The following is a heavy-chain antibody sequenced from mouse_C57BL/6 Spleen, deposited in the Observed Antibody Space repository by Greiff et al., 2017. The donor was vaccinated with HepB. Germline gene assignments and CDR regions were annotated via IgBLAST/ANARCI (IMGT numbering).Heavy chain of an antibody. CDR2: IDPETGGT. Sequence: QVQLVESGAELVRPGASVTLSCKASGYTFTDYEMHWVKQTPVHGLEWIGAIDPETGGTAYNQKFKGKAILTADKSSSTAYMELRSLTSEDSAVYYCTRWRYYGGQLPMDYWGQGTSVTVSS. D-gene: IGHD1-1*02. V-gene: IGHV1-15*01. J-gene: IGHJ4*01. CDR1: GYTFTDYE. CDR3: TRWRYYGGQLPMDY.